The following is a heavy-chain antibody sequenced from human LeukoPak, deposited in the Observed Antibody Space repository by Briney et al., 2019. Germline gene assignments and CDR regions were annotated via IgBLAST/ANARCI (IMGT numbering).Heavy chain of an antibody. Sequence: GGSLRLSCAASTFTFTNYWMTWVRQTPGKGLEWVANINQGGSEKYYVDSVKGRFTISRDNAKNSLFLQMNSLRADDTAVYYCARDRDWNSGFDYWGQGTLVTVSS. CDR1: TFTFTNYW. CDR3: ARDRDWNSGFDY. D-gene: IGHD1-7*01. CDR2: INQGGSEK. V-gene: IGHV3-7*01. J-gene: IGHJ4*02.